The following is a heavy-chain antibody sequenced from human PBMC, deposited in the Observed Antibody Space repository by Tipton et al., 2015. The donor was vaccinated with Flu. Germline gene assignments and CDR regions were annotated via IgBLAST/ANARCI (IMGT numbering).Heavy chain of an antibody. CDR3: ARDLLYYDGTRSAFDI. J-gene: IGHJ3*02. V-gene: IGHV4-39*07. Sequence: TLSLTCTVSGGSISSSSYYWGWIRQPPGKGLEWIGSIYYSGSTYYNPSLKSRVTISVDTSKNQFSLKLSSVTAADTAVYYCARDLLYYDGTRSAFDIWSQGTMVTVSS. D-gene: IGHD3-22*01. CDR1: GGSISSSSYY. CDR2: IYYSGST.